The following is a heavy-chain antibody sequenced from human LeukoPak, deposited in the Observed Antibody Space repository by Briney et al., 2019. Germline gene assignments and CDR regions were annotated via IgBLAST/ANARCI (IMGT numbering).Heavy chain of an antibody. CDR2: IKSKTDGGTT. CDR3: TTDRYYDAAYTT. Sequence: GGSLRLSCAASGFTFSDYYMSWVRQAPGKGLEWVGRIKSKTDGGTTDYAAPVKGRFTISRDDSKTTVYLRMNSLKTEDTAVYYCTTDRYYDAAYTTWGQGTLVTVSS. D-gene: IGHD3-22*01. V-gene: IGHV3-15*01. J-gene: IGHJ4*02. CDR1: GFTFSDYY.